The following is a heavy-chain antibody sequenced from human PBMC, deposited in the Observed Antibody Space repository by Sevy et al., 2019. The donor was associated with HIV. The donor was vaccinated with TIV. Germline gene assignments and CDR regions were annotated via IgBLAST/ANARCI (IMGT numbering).Heavy chain of an antibody. Sequence: SETLSLTCSVSGGSISSGGYSWSWIRQPPGKGLEWIGYIPHGRSTYYNPSLKTRVTISVDTSKNQFTLKVTSVTAADTAVYYCARVHGYQDYSDSWGQGTLVTVSS. CDR1: GGSISSGGYS. CDR2: IPHGRST. CDR3: ARVHGYQDYSDS. V-gene: IGHV4-30-2*01. D-gene: IGHD5-12*01. J-gene: IGHJ4*02.